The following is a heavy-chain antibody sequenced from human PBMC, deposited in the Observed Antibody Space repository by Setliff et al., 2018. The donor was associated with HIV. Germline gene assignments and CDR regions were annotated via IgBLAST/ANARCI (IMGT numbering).Heavy chain of an antibody. CDR2: FYETGYT. CDR1: DGSFSGYY. CDR3: ARVPGPAAHLTFDY. V-gene: IGHV4-34*01. Sequence: SETLSLTCAVYDGSFSGYYWSWIRQPPGKGLEWIGSFYETGYTYYNPSLKSRVIISLDTLKNHLSLKLRSVTAADTAVYYCARVPGPAAHLTFDYWGQGTLVTVSS. J-gene: IGHJ4*02. D-gene: IGHD2-2*01.